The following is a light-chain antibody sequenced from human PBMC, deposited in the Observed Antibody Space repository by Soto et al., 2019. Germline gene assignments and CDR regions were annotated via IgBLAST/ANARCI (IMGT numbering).Light chain of an antibody. Sequence: QSVLTQPASVSGSPGQSITISCTGTSSDVGVYDYVSWYQRHPGKAPELMIYEVVNRPSRVSKSFSGSTSGKTAPLTRSGLQAEDEADYYCCSFASSRSYVFGTGTRSPS. CDR1: SSDVGVYDY. CDR2: EVV. J-gene: IGLJ1*01. CDR3: CSFASSRSYV. V-gene: IGLV2-14*01.